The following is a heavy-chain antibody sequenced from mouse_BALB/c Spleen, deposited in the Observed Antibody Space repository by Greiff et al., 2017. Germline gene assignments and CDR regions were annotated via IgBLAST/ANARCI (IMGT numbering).Heavy chain of an antibody. CDR1: GFTFSSYA. D-gene: IGHD1-1*01. J-gene: IGHJ4*01. V-gene: IGHV5-9-3*01. CDR3: ARHYGSIYAMDY. CDR2: ISSGGSYT. Sequence: EVQGVESGGGLVKPGGSLKLSCAASGFTFSSYAMSWVRQTPEKRLEWVATISSGGSYTYYPDSVKGRFTISRDNAKNTLYLQMSSLRSEDTAMYYCARHYGSIYAMDYWGQGTSVTVSS.